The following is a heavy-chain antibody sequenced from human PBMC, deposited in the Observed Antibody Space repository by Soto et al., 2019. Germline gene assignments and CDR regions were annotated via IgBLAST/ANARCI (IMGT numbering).Heavy chain of an antibody. CDR3: TAGKLYPSLDFDY. D-gene: IGHD2-8*01. J-gene: IGHJ4*02. V-gene: IGHV3-49*04. CDR1: GFTFGDYA. Sequence: EVQLVESGGGLVQPGRSLRLSCTASGFTFGDYAMSWVRQAPGKGLEWVVFIRSKAYGGTTEYAASVKGRFTISRDDSKSIAYLQMNSLTTEDTAVYYCTAGKLYPSLDFDYWGQGTLVTVSS. CDR2: IRSKAYGGTT.